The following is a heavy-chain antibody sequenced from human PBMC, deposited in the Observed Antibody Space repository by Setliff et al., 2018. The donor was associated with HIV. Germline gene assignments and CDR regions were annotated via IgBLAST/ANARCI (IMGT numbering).Heavy chain of an antibody. V-gene: IGHV3-30*04. D-gene: IGHD3-3*01. CDR1: GFTFSSYA. J-gene: IGHJ4*02. CDR2: ISYDGDDK. Sequence: LRLSCAASGFTFSSYAMHWVRQAPGKGLEWVAVISYDGDDKYYSDSVEGRFTISRDNSRNTLDLQIHSLRDEDTAVYYCARWARQWLLFGHLDYWGQGALVTVSS. CDR3: ARWARQWLLFGHLDY.